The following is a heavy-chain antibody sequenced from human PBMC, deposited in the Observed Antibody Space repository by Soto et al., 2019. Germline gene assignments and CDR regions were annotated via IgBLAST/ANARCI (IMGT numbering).Heavy chain of an antibody. CDR2: ISTYNGDT. J-gene: IGHJ6*02. D-gene: IGHD2-15*01. CDR3: ARAGSRPYYYYGMDG. CDR1: GYSFTTYG. V-gene: IGHV1-18*01. Sequence: QVQLVQSGAEVKKPGASVKVSCKASGYSFTTYGIAWVRQAPGQGLEWMGWISTYNGDTDYAQSLQGRVIMTTDTSTTTAYMELRSLRSDDTAVYYFARAGSRPYYYYGMDGWGQGTTVSVSS.